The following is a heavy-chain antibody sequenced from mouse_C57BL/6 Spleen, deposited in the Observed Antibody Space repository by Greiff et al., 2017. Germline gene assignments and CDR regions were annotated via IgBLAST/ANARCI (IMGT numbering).Heavy chain of an antibody. D-gene: IGHD2-2*01. CDR2: INPYNGDT. Sequence: EVQLQQSGPELVKPGDSVKISCKASGYSFTGYFMNWVMQSPGKSLEWIGRINPYNGDTFYNQKFKGKATLTVDKSSSTAHMELRSLTSEDSAVYYCASYGYDDGDWYFDVWGKGTTVTVSS. CDR1: GYSFTGYF. J-gene: IGHJ1*03. V-gene: IGHV1-20*01. CDR3: ASYGYDDGDWYFDV.